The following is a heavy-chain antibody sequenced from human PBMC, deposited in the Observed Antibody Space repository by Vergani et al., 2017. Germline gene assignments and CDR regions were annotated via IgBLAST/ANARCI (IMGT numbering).Heavy chain of an antibody. CDR1: GGSFSGYY. V-gene: IGHV4-34*01. J-gene: IGHJ6*03. CDR2: INHSGST. CDR3: ARGTQPPWGYYYYYYMDV. Sequence: QVQLQQWGAGLLKPSETLSLTCAVYGGSFSGYYWSWIRQPPGKGLEWIGEINHSGSTNYNPSLKSRVTISVDTSKNQFSLKVSSVTAADTAVYYCARGTQPPWGYYYYYYMDVWGKGTTVTVSS. D-gene: IGHD7-27*01.